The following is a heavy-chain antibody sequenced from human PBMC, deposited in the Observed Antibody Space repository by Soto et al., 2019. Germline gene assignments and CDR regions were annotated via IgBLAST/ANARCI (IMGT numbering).Heavy chain of an antibody. CDR2: ITSDGGNT. CDR1: GFTFNSYY. CDR3: ANVGLAVTSGWYGFDY. Sequence: GGSLRLSCAASGFTFNSYYMHWVRQAPAKGLEWAAAITSDGGNTVYGDSAKGRFTISRDNSKNTVDLQMNSLRVEDTGIYYCANVGLAVTSGWYGFDYWGQGILVTVYS. J-gene: IGHJ4*02. V-gene: IGHV3-30*18. D-gene: IGHD6-19*01.